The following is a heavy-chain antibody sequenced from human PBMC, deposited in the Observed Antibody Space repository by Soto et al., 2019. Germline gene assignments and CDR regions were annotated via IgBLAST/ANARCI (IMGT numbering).Heavy chain of an antibody. CDR1: GGSISSSNW. Sequence: LLQESGPGLVKPSGTLSLTCAVSGGSISSSNWWSWVRQPPGKGLEWIGEIYHSGSTNYNPSLKCRVATSVDKAQHQFSLKLSSVTAADTAVYYCARVVGGYYYGMEVWGQGTTVTVSS. J-gene: IGHJ6*02. D-gene: IGHD2-2*01. CDR3: ARVVGGYYYGMEV. CDR2: IYHSGST. V-gene: IGHV4-4*02.